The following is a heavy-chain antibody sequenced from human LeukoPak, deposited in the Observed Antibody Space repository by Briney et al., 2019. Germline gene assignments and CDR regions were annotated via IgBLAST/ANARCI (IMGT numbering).Heavy chain of an antibody. CDR1: GFTFSSYS. CDR2: ISSGSTYM. J-gene: IGHJ3*02. Sequence: GGSLRLSCAASGFTFSSYSMNWVRQAPGKGLEWVSSISSGSTYMYYADSVKGRFTISRDNAQNSIYLQMNSLRAEDTAVYYCGRVGGRSKAAKGDAFDIWGQGTMVVVSS. CDR3: GRVGGRSKAAKGDAFDI. D-gene: IGHD6-6*01. V-gene: IGHV3-21*01.